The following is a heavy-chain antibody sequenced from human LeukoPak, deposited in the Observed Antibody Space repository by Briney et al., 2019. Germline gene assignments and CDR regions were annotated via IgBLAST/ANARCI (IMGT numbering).Heavy chain of an antibody. Sequence: PGGSLRLSCAASGFTFSSYGMSWVRQAPGKGLEWVSGISGRGDSTYYGDSVQGRFTISRDNSKNTPYLQMNSLRAEDTAVYFCVSLGYSSSSVRYWGQGTLVTVSS. D-gene: IGHD6-6*01. J-gene: IGHJ4*02. CDR2: ISGRGDST. CDR1: GFTFSSYG. CDR3: VSLGYSSSSVRY. V-gene: IGHV3-23*01.